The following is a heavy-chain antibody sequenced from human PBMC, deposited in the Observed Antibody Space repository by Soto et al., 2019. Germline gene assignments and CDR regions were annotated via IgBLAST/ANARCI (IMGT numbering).Heavy chain of an antibody. CDR2: INSDGSST. V-gene: IGHV3-74*01. Sequence: PGGSLRLSCAASGFTFSSYWMHWVRQAPGKGLVWVSRINSDGSSTSYADSVKGRFTISRDNAKNTLYLQMNSLRAEDTAVYYCARRAVAGSQIDYWGQGTLVTVSS. J-gene: IGHJ4*02. D-gene: IGHD6-19*01. CDR3: ARRAVAGSQIDY. CDR1: GFTFSSYW.